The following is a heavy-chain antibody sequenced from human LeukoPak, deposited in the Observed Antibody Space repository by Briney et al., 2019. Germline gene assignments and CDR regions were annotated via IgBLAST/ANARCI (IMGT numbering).Heavy chain of an antibody. D-gene: IGHD3-3*01. J-gene: IGHJ5*02. Sequence: VASVKVSCKASGYTFTGYYMHWVRQAPGQGLEWMGWINPNSGGTNYAQKFQGRVTMTRDTSISTAYMELSRLRSDDTAVYYCARSYYDFWSGYGNWFDPWGQGTLVTVSS. CDR3: ARSYYDFWSGYGNWFDP. CDR2: INPNSGGT. V-gene: IGHV1-2*02. CDR1: GYTFTGYY.